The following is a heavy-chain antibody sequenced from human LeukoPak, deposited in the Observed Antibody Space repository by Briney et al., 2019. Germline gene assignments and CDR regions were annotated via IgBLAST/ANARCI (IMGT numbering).Heavy chain of an antibody. CDR1: GGSFSSGSYY. J-gene: IGHJ4*02. CDR3: AMTGRGNY. CDR2: IYYSGST. V-gene: IGHV4-61*01. Sequence: PSETLSLTCTVSGGSFSSGSYYWSWIRQPPGTGLEWIGYIYYSGSTNYNPSLKSRVTISLDTSKNQFSLKLSSVTAADTAVYYCAMTGRGNYWGQGTLVTVSS.